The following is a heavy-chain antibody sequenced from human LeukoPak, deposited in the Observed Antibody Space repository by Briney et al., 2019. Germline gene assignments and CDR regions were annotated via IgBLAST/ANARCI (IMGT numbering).Heavy chain of an antibody. J-gene: IGHJ6*03. D-gene: IGHD1-20*01. CDR3: ARGGYNWKGAYMDV. CDR2: INHSGST. V-gene: IGHV4-34*01. CDR1: GESFSGYY. Sequence: SETLSLTCAVYGESFSGYYWNWIRQPPGKGLEWIGEINHSGSTNFNPSLKSGLTISVDTSKNQFSLKLNSVTAADTAVYYCARGGYNWKGAYMDVWGKGTTDTISS.